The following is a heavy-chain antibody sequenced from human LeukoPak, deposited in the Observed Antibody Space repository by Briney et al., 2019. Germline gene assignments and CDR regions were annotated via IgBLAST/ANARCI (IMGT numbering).Heavy chain of an antibody. Sequence: GRSLRLSCAASGFTFSSYAMHWVRQAPGKGLEWVSSISSSSSYIYYADSVKGRFTISRDNAKNSLYLQMNSLRAEDTAVYYCARWVGSGSPRWYMDVWGKGTTVTVSS. J-gene: IGHJ6*03. CDR3: ARWVGSGSPRWYMDV. CDR2: ISSSSSYI. V-gene: IGHV3-21*01. D-gene: IGHD3-10*01. CDR1: GFTFSSYA.